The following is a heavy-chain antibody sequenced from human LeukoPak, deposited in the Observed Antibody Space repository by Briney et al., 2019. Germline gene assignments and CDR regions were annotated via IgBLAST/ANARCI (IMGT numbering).Heavy chain of an antibody. D-gene: IGHD5-12*01. V-gene: IGHV3-23*01. CDR3: ARERLRIALGYYFDY. Sequence: GGSLRLSCAASGFTFSSYAMSWVRQAPGKGLECISGFSGSGGSTYYADSVKGRFTISRDNSKNTLYLQMNSLRAEDTAVYYCARERLRIALGYYFDYWGQGTLVTVSS. CDR2: FSGSGGST. CDR1: GFTFSSYA. J-gene: IGHJ4*02.